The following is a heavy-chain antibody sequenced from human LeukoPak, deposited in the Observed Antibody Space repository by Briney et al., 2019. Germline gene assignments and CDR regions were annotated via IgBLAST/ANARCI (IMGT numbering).Heavy chain of an antibody. CDR3: ATDSSGYLEGY. Sequence: GASVKVSCKAAGYIFTSYAMHWVRQAPGQRLEWVGWINAGNGNTKYSQKFQGRVTITRDTSASTAYMELSSLRSEDTAVYYCATDSSGYLEGYWGQGTLVTVSS. CDR1: GYIFTSYA. D-gene: IGHD3-22*01. J-gene: IGHJ4*02. CDR2: INAGNGNT. V-gene: IGHV1-3*01.